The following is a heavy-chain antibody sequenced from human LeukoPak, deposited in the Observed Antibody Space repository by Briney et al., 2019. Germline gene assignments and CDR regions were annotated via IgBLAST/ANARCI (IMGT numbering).Heavy chain of an antibody. J-gene: IGHJ3*02. D-gene: IGHD3-22*01. CDR1: GYTLTELS. Sequence: ASVKVSCKVSGYTLTELSMHWVRQAPGKGLEWMGGFDPEDGETIYAQKFQGRVTMTEDTSTDTAYMGLSSLRSEDTAVYYCATDINRDYYDSSGYSNAFDIWGQGTMVTVSS. CDR2: FDPEDGET. CDR3: ATDINRDYYDSSGYSNAFDI. V-gene: IGHV1-24*01.